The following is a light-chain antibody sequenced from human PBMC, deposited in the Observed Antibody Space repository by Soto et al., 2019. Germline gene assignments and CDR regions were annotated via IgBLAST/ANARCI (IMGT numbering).Light chain of an antibody. CDR3: QQLNSYPIT. V-gene: IGKV1-9*01. CDR2: STS. CDR1: QGISSY. J-gene: IGKJ5*01. Sequence: IRLTQSPSSLSASVGDRVTITCRASQGISSYLAWYQLKQGKAPKLLIYSTSTLQSGVPSRLRGSGYGSDLTLTISSMQTEDFETYYCQQLNSYPITFGHGTRLEIK.